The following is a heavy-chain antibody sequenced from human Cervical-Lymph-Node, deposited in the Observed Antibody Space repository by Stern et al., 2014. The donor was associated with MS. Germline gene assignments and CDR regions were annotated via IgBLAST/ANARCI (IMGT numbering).Heavy chain of an antibody. CDR3: AREGYCSGGRCYRDYYYGMDV. V-gene: IGHV4-31*03. J-gene: IGHJ6*02. CDR2: LYYRGST. Sequence: QLQLQESGPGLVKPSQTLSLTCTVSGDSISNGVYYWSWIRQHPGKGLEWIGYLYYRGSTYYSPSLKSRVTISLDTSKNQFSLKLTSVTAADTAMYYCAREGYCSGGRCYRDYYYGMDVWGQGTTVTVSS. D-gene: IGHD2-15*01. CDR1: GDSISNGVYY.